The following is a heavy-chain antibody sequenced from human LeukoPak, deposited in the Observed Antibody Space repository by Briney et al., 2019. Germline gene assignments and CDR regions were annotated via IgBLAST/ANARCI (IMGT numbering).Heavy chain of an antibody. CDR1: GFTVSSNY. D-gene: IGHD1-26*01. Sequence: PGGSLRLSCAASGFTVSSNYMSWVRQAPQKGLEWVSTIHSDGSTYYVDSVKGRFIISRDISQNTVYLEMNSLRAEDAAVYYCAREGWEELGHYFDYWGQGTVVTVSS. CDR2: IHSDGST. J-gene: IGHJ4*02. V-gene: IGHV3-53*01. CDR3: AREGWEELGHYFDY.